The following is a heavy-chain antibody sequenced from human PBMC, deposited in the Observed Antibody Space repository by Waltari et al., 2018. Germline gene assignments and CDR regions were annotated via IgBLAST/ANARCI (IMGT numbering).Heavy chain of an antibody. CDR1: GFTFCNAW. CDR3: TTGISRVRGAYYHYYGMYV. D-gene: IGHD3-10*01. CDR2: IKSKTDGGTT. J-gene: IGHJ6*02. V-gene: IGHV3-15*07. Sequence: EVQLVESGGGLVKPGGSLRLSCAASGFTFCNAWMNWVRLDPGKGLEWVGRIKSKTDGGTTDYAAPMKCRLTISRKDSKNTLYLQMNSLKAEDRAVYYCTTGISRVRGAYYHYYGMYVWGQGTTVTVSS.